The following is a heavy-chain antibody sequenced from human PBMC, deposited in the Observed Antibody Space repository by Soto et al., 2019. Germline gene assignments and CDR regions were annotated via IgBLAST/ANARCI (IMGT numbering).Heavy chain of an antibody. Sequence: QVQLVESGGGVVQPGRSLRLSCAASGFTFSSYGMHWVRQAPGKGLEWVAVIWYDGSNKYYADSVKGRFTISRDNSKNPLYLQMNSLRAEDTAVYYCARVSAYSSGWYEGYYFAYWGQGTLVTVSS. CDR3: ARVSAYSSGWYEGYYFAY. D-gene: IGHD6-19*01. J-gene: IGHJ4*02. V-gene: IGHV3-33*01. CDR2: IWYDGSNK. CDR1: GFTFSSYG.